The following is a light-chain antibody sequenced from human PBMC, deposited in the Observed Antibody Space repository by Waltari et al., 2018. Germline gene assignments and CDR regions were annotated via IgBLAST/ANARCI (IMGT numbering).Light chain of an antibody. Sequence: DIQLTQSPSTLSASVGDRVTITSLASQSIPRWLAWYQQKPGKAPKLLIYKASMLESGVPSRFSGGGSGTEFTLTISSLQPDDFATYYCQHYDSYSATFGRGTKVEIK. CDR3: QHYDSYSAT. J-gene: IGKJ4*02. V-gene: IGKV1-5*03. CDR1: QSIPRW. CDR2: KAS.